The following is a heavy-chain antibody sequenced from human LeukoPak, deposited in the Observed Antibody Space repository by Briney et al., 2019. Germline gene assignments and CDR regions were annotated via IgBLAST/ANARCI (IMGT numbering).Heavy chain of an antibody. V-gene: IGHV3-7*01. CDR1: GFIFGAYW. Sequence: GGSLRLSCAASGFIFGAYWMTWVRQAPGKGLEWVGNIKQDGSEQYYMDSVKGRFTISRDNAKKSLFLQTNSLTAEDTGLYYCVRSLERFGTRDYWGQGTLVTVSS. CDR3: VRSLERFGTRDY. CDR2: IKQDGSEQ. D-gene: IGHD3-3*01. J-gene: IGHJ4*02.